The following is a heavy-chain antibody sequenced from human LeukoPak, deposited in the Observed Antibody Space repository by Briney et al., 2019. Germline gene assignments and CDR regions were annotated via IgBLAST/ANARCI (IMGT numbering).Heavy chain of an antibody. Sequence: GRSLRLSCAASGFSFSNYGMHWVRQTSGKGLEWVASISSYGSDEYYADSVKGRFTISRDNSKKTLHLQMNGLRAEDTAVYYCAKDGVSELIADYWGQGTLVTVSS. J-gene: IGHJ4*02. CDR1: GFSFSNYG. V-gene: IGHV3-30*18. D-gene: IGHD2/OR15-2a*01. CDR2: ISSYGSDE. CDR3: AKDGVSELIADY.